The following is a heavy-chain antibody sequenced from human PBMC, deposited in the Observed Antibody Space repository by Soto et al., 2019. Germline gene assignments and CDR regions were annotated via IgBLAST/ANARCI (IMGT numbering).Heavy chain of an antibody. V-gene: IGHV5-51*01. J-gene: IGHJ4*02. CDR2: IYPGDSDT. CDR1: GYTFATYW. CDR3: ARLELTGLDN. D-gene: IGHD3-9*01. Sequence: GESLKISCKGSGYTFATYWIAWVRQMPGKGLEWMGIIYPGDSDTRYSLSFQGQVTISADKSFSTAYLQCSSLKASDTAIYFCARLELTGLDNWGQGTPVTGSS.